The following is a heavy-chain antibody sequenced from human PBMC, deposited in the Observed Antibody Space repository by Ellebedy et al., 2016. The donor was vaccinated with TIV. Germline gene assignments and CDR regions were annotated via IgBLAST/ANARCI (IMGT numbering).Heavy chain of an antibody. Sequence: MPSETLSLTCTVSGGSITSRDYYWGWIRQPPGKGLEWAGSLYYGGNTYYNPSLKSRVTISVDTSKNQFSLKLTSVTAADTAVYYCAKSRYSRLAEYDYWGQGTLVTVSS. J-gene: IGHJ4*02. CDR3: AKSRYSRLAEYDY. CDR1: GGSITSRDYY. D-gene: IGHD6-13*01. V-gene: IGHV4-39*01. CDR2: LYYGGNT.